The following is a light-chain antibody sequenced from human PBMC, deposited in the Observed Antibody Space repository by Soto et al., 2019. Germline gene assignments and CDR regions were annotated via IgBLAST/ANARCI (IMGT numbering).Light chain of an antibody. CDR2: EVS. CDR3: SSYTSSTTSV. V-gene: IGLV2-14*01. Sequence: QSALTQPASVSGSPGQSITISCTGTRSDIGNYDFVSWYQQHPGKAPKLIIYEVSNRPSGVSNRFSGSKSGNTASLTISGLQAEDEADYYCSSYTSSTTSVFGTGTKLTVL. CDR1: RSDIGNYDF. J-gene: IGLJ1*01.